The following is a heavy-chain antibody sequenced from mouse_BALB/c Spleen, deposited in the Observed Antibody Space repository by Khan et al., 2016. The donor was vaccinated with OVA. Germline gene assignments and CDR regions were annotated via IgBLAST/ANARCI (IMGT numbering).Heavy chain of an antibody. CDR1: GFSLSRYS. J-gene: IGHJ4*01. V-gene: IGHV2-6-4*01. Sequence: QVQLKESGPGLVAPSQSLSITCTVSGFSLSRYSVHWVRQPPGKGLEWLGMIWGGGSTDYNSALKSRLSISKDNSNSQVFLKMNSLQTDDTAMYYCSIYYYGSNPYYYAMDYWGQGTSVTVAS. CDR3: SIYYYGSNPYYYAMDY. CDR2: IWGGGST. D-gene: IGHD1-1*01.